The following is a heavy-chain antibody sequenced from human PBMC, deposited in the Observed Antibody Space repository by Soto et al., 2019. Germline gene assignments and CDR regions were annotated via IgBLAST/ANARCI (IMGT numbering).Heavy chain of an antibody. V-gene: IGHV3-49*03. CDR3: TRPLGLLGSAFDP. J-gene: IGHJ5*02. CDR2: IRSKAYGGTT. Sequence: GGSLRLSCTASGFTFGDYAMSWFRQAPGKGLEWVGFIRSKAYGGTTEYAASVKGRFTISIDDSKSIAYLQMNSLKTEDTAVYYCTRPLGLLGSAFDPWGQGTLVTVSS. D-gene: IGHD3-10*01. CDR1: GFTFGDYA.